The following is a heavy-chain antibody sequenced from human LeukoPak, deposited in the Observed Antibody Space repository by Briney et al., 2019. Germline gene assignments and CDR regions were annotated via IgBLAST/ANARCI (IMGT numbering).Heavy chain of an antibody. D-gene: IGHD6-13*01. J-gene: IGHJ6*02. CDR2: IGSSSSYI. Sequence: PGGSLRLSCAASGFTFSSCSMNWVRQAPGKGLEWVSSIGSSSSYIYYADSVKGRFTISRDNAKNSLYLQMNSLRAEDTAVYYCARSRIAAAGTYYYYYYGMDVWGQGTTVTVSS. V-gene: IGHV3-21*01. CDR1: GFTFSSCS. CDR3: ARSRIAAAGTYYYYYYGMDV.